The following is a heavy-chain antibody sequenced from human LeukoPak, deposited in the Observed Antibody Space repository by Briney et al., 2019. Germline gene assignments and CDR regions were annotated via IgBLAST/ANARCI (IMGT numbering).Heavy chain of an antibody. CDR1: GYTFSDYF. J-gene: IGHJ4*02. CDR2: INPKSGGT. Sequence: ASVEVSCKASGYTFSDYFIHWVRQTPGQGLEWMGWINPKSGGTNYVQKFQGRVNMTRDTSISTAYMELTRLTSDDTAFYYCVRGYEYGSFDYWGQKTLVTVSS. D-gene: IGHD5-12*01. V-gene: IGHV1-2*02. CDR3: VRGYEYGSFDY.